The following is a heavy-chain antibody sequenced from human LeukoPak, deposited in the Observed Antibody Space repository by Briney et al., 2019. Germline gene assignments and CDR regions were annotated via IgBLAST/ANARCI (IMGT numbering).Heavy chain of an antibody. CDR2: INHSGST. CDR1: GGSFSGYY. D-gene: IGHD6-13*01. J-gene: IGHJ4*02. CDR3: ARHIGLIAAAGRYYFDY. V-gene: IGHV4-34*01. Sequence: PSETLSLTCAVYGGSFSGYYWSWIRQPPGKGLEWIGEINHSGSTNYNPSLKSRVTISVDTSKNQFSLKLSSVTAADTAVYYCARHIGLIAAAGRYYFDYWGQGTLVTVSS.